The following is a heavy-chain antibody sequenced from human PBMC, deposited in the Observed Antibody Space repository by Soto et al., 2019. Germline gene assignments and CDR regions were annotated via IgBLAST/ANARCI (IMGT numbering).Heavy chain of an antibody. CDR1: GFTFSSYS. Sequence: GGSLRLSCAASGFTFSSYSMNWVRQAPGKGLEWVSSISSSSSYIYYADSVKGRFTISRDNAKNSLYLQMNSLRAEDTAVYYCARDYGGYSGYDLLGSVPRFDYWGQGTLVTVSS. J-gene: IGHJ4*02. CDR2: ISSSSSYI. D-gene: IGHD5-12*01. V-gene: IGHV3-21*01. CDR3: ARDYGGYSGYDLLGSVPRFDY.